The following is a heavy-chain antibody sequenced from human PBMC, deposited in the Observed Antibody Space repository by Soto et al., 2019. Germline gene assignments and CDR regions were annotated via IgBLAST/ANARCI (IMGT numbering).Heavy chain of an antibody. Sequence: PVGSLRLSCAAPGFTFSSYGMHWVRQAPGKGLEWVAVIWYDGSNKYYADSVKGRFTISRDNSKNTLSLQMNSLRAEDTAVYYCARDRYSGSLPLDYWGQGALVTVSS. CDR2: IWYDGSNK. V-gene: IGHV3-33*01. J-gene: IGHJ4*02. CDR1: GFTFSSYG. D-gene: IGHD1-26*01. CDR3: ARDRYSGSLPLDY.